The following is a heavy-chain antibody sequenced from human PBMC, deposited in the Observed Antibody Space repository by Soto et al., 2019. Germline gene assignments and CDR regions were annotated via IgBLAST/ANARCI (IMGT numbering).Heavy chain of an antibody. CDR3: ARDHPFTVATMSIDF. CDR2: ISPYNGHT. V-gene: IGHV1-18*01. J-gene: IGHJ4*02. Sequence: QVQMAQSGGEVKKLGASLKVSCKAFGYTFTNYGISWVRQAPGQGLEWMGWISPYNGHTNSAQKFQDRMSMTTDTSTATAYMELRSLRTDDTAVYYCARDHPFTVATMSIDFWGQGTLVSVSS. D-gene: IGHD5-12*01. CDR1: GYTFTNYG.